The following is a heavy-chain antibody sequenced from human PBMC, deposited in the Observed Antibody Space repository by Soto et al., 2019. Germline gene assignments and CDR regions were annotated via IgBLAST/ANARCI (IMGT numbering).Heavy chain of an antibody. D-gene: IGHD5-12*01. V-gene: IGHV3-48*03. Sequence: GGSLRLSCAASGFIFSGYEINWVRQAPGKGLEWVSYISGSGLTIYYADSVKGRFTISRDNAKNSLYLQMNSLGVEGTAVYYCARGPYRNTYNWFDIWGQGTLVTVSS. J-gene: IGHJ5*02. CDR2: ISGSGLTI. CDR1: GFIFSGYE. CDR3: ARGPYRNTYNWFDI.